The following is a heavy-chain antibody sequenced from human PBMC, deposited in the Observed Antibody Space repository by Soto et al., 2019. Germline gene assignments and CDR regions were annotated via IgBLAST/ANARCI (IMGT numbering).Heavy chain of an antibody. CDR1: GFSFSSYE. CDR2: ITSSGNVI. V-gene: IGHV3-48*03. CDR3: ARRFKDYYPAMDV. Sequence: GGSLRLSCVASGFSFSSYEMHWVRQAPGKGLEWVSYITSSGNVINYAGSVKGRFTISRDNANNSLYLQMSSLRAEDTAVYYCARRFKDYYPAMDVWGQGTTVTVSS. D-gene: IGHD3-3*01. J-gene: IGHJ6*02.